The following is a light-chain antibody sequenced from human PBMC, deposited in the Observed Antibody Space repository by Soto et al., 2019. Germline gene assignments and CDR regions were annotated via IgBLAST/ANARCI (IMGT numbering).Light chain of an antibody. V-gene: IGKV3-20*01. CDR2: GTS. J-gene: IGKJ1*01. CDR3: QQYGSSRT. Sequence: VLSKSPASLSLSTGERATLSCRASQSVSSNNLAWYQQKPRQAPRLLIYGTSTRATGIPDRFSGSGSGTDFTLIISRLEPEDFAVYYCQQYGSSRTFGQGTKVDIK. CDR1: QSVSSNN.